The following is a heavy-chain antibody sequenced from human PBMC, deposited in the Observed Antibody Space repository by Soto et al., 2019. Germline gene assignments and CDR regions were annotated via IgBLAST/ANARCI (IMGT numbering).Heavy chain of an antibody. V-gene: IGHV3-30-3*01. CDR1: GFTFSSYA. D-gene: IGHD6-19*01. Sequence: GGSLRLSCAASGFTFSSYAMHWVRQAPGKGLEWVAVISYDGSNKYYADSVKGRFTISRDNSKNTLYLQMNSLRAEDTAVYYCARNLAARRSGWPQAGRLDYWGQGTLVTVSS. CDR3: ARNLAARRSGWPQAGRLDY. J-gene: IGHJ4*02. CDR2: ISYDGSNK.